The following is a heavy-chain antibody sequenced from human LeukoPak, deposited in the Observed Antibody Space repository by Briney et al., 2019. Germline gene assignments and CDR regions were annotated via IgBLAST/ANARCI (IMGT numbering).Heavy chain of an antibody. V-gene: IGHV3-23*01. CDR2: ISSSGSST. CDR3: AKDTLGQTYYDFWSGYLYVSGYDY. D-gene: IGHD3-3*01. Sequence: PGGSLRLSCAASGFTFSSYAMFWVRQAPGQGLEWVSVISSSGSSTYYADSVKGRFTISRDNSKNTLYLQMDSLRAEDTAVYYCAKDTLGQTYYDFWSGYLYVSGYDYWGQGTLVTVSS. CDR1: GFTFSSYA. J-gene: IGHJ4*02.